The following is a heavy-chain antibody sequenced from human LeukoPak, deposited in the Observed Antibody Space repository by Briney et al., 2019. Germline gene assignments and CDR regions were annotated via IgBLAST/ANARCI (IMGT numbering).Heavy chain of an antibody. Sequence: PSETLSLTCTVSGASISSSSYYWGWIRQPPGKGLEWIGSIYYSGSTYYNPSLKSRATISVDTSKNQFSLKLSSVTAADTAVYYCARGPPNCSGGSCWWIQLSSFDYWGQGTLVTVSS. D-gene: IGHD2-15*01. CDR3: ARGPPNCSGGSCWWIQLSSFDY. CDR2: IYYSGST. CDR1: GASISSSSYY. J-gene: IGHJ4*02. V-gene: IGHV4-39*07.